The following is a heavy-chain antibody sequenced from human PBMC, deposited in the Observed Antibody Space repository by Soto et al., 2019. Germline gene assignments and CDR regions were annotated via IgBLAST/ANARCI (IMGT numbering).Heavy chain of an antibody. CDR2: IDPSDSYT. CDR3: AGHLYGDYVNNWFDP. J-gene: IGHJ5*02. V-gene: IGHV5-10-1*01. Sequence: PGESLKISCKGSGYSFTSYWISWVRQMPGKGLEWMGRIDPSDSYTNYSPSFQGHVTISADKSISTAYLQWSSLKASDTAIYYCAGHLYGDYVNNWFDPWGQGTLVTVSS. D-gene: IGHD4-17*01. CDR1: GYSFTSYW.